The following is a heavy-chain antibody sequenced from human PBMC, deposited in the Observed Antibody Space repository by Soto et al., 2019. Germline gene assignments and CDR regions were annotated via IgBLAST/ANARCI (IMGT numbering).Heavy chain of an antibody. J-gene: IGHJ6*02. V-gene: IGHV1-69*13. CDR1: GGTFSTHA. CDR2: IIPISGTT. Sequence: SVKVSCKASGGTFSTHAIIWVRQAPGHGLEWMGGIIPISGTTYYTQKFQGRVTITADEPTSTAFMELSSLKSEDTAVFYCARGYCSGGNCYSGMDVWDQGTMVTVSS. CDR3: ARGYCSGGNCYSGMDV. D-gene: IGHD2-15*01.